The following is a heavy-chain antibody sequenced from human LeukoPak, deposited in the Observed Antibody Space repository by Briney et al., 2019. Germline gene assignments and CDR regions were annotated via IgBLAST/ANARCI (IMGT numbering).Heavy chain of an antibody. CDR2: IGGGGTE. D-gene: IGHD1-26*01. Sequence: GGTLRLSCAASGFTITTYAVNWVRQAPGKGLEWVSGIGGGGTEYYADSVKGRFIISSDNSQNLVHLQMNSLTVEDTAVYYCARAQGALDYWGQGTLVTVSS. V-gene: IGHV3-23*01. J-gene: IGHJ4*02. CDR3: ARAQGALDY. CDR1: GFTITTYA.